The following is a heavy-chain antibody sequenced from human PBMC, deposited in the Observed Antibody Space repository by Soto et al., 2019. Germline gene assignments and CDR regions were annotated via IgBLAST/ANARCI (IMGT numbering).Heavy chain of an antibody. Sequence: SETLSLTCTVSGGSISSYYWSWIRQPPGKGLEWIGYIYYSGSTNYNPPLKSRVTISVDTSKNQFSLKLSSVTAADTAVYYCARAHRPSGSYYLFAFDIWGQGTMVTVSS. V-gene: IGHV4-59*01. CDR3: ARAHRPSGSYYLFAFDI. CDR1: GGSISSYY. CDR2: IYYSGST. D-gene: IGHD1-26*01. J-gene: IGHJ3*02.